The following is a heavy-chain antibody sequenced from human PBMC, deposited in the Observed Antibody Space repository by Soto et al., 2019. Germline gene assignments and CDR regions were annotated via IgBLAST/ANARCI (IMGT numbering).Heavy chain of an antibody. CDR3: ARGRRTGRTDY. D-gene: IGHD3-10*01. CDR1: GGSFSGYY. V-gene: IGHV4-34*01. J-gene: IGHJ4*02. Sequence: SETLSLTCAVYGGSFSGYYWSWIRQPPGKGLEWIGEINHSGSTNYNPSLKSRVTISVDTSKNQFSLKLSSVTAADTAVYYCARGRRTGRTDYWGKGTLVTVSS. CDR2: INHSGST.